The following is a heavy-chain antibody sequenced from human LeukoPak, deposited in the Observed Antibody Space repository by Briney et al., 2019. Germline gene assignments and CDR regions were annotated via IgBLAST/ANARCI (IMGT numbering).Heavy chain of an antibody. CDR3: AREGVGILFDY. J-gene: IGHJ4*02. CDR2: IKQDGSEK. Sequence: GGSLRLSCAASGFTFSTYWMNWVRQAPGKGLEWVANIKQDGSEKYYVDSVKGRFTISRDNAKNSLYLQMNSLRAEDTAVYYCAREGVGILFDYWGQGTLVTVSS. CDR1: GFTFSTYW. V-gene: IGHV3-7*01. D-gene: IGHD7-27*01.